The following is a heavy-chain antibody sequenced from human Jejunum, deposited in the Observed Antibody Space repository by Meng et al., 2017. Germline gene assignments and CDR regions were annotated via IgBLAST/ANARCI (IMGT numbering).Heavy chain of an antibody. CDR2: IYPDDSDT. J-gene: IGHJ6*02. D-gene: IGHD4-11*01. Sequence: GESLKISCKGSGYSFTSYWIAWVRQMPGKGLEWMGIIYPDDSDTRYSPSFQGQVTISADKSISTAHLQWSSLKASDTAMYYCARQGYSNSYYYSYGMDVWGQGITVTVSS. CDR3: ARQGYSNSYYYSYGMDV. V-gene: IGHV5-51*01. CDR1: GYSFTSYW.